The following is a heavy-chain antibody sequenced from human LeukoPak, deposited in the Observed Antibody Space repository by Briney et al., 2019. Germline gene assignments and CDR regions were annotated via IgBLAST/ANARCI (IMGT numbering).Heavy chain of an antibody. Sequence: VGALRLSCASSGFTFSSYWMSWVRQAPGKGLEGVANIKQDGSEKYYVDSVKGRFTISRDNAKNSLYLQVNSLSAEDTAVYYCARGATRAFDYWGQGTLVTVSS. CDR3: ARGATRAFDY. D-gene: IGHD2-2*01. V-gene: IGHV3-7*01. CDR2: IKQDGSEK. CDR1: GFTFSSYW. J-gene: IGHJ4*02.